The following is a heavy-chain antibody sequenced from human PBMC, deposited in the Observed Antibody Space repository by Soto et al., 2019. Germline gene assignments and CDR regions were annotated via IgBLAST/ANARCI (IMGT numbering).Heavy chain of an antibody. CDR2: IYYSGST. CDR1: GGSISSYY. V-gene: IGHV4-59*08. Sequence: SETLSLTCTVSGGSISSYYWSWIRQPPGKGLEWIGYIYYSGSTNYNPSLKSRVTISVDTSKNQFSLKLSSVTAADTAVYYCARQRTNPWGQDAFDIWGQGTMVTVSS. D-gene: IGHD2-8*01. CDR3: ARQRTNPWGQDAFDI. J-gene: IGHJ3*02.